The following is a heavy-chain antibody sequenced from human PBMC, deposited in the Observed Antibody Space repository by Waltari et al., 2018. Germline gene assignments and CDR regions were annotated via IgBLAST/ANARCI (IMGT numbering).Heavy chain of an antibody. D-gene: IGHD3-3*01. CDR1: GFTFSRCA. Sequence: EVQLLESGGGLVQPGGSLRLSCAVSGFTFSRCAMNWFRQAPGKGLEWVSAISGSGARTQYADSVKGRFTISRDNSKNTLYLQMNSLRGEDTAVYYCANTDYDLWTGSSQESGYWGQGTLVTVSS. V-gene: IGHV3-23*01. CDR2: ISGSGART. CDR3: ANTDYDLWTGSSQESGY. J-gene: IGHJ4*02.